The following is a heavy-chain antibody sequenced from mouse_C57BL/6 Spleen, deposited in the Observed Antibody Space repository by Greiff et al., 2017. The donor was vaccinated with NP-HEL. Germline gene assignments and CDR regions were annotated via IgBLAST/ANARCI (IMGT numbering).Heavy chain of an antibody. V-gene: IGHV3-6*01. CDR1: GYSITSGYY. CDR2: ISYDGSN. J-gene: IGHJ3*01. CDR3: ARRPAY. Sequence: VQLQQSGPGLVKPSQSLSLTCSVTGYSITSGYYWNWIRQFPGNKLEWMGYISYDGSNNYNPSLKNRISITRDPSKNQFFLKLNSVTTEDTATYYCARRPAYWGQGTLVTVSA.